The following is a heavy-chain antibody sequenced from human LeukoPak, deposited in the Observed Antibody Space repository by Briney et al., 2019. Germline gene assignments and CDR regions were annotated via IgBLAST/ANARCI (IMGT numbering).Heavy chain of an antibody. CDR2: ISGSGRNI. J-gene: IGHJ3*02. V-gene: IGHV3-48*03. CDR1: GFTFRSYE. Sequence: GVSLRLTCAGSGFTFRSYERNWVRQAPGKGLEWVSYISGSGRNIYYADSVKGRFTISRDNAKNSLYLQISSLRAEETAVYFCARENFVYYGDAFDSWGQGTVVTVSS. D-gene: IGHD4-17*01. CDR3: ARENFVYYGDAFDS.